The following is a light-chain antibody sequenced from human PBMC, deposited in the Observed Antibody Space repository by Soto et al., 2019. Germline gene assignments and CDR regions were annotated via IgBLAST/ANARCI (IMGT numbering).Light chain of an antibody. CDR2: ATS. CDR1: QGIDTY. CDR3: QQYYAHPPT. V-gene: IGKV1-8*01. J-gene: IGKJ2*01. Sequence: AIQMTQSPSSFSASVGDRVTITCRASQGIDTYLAWYQQKPGKAPRLLMYATSVLESGVPSRFSGSGSGTDYTLTISSLQSEDFATYSCQQYYAHPPTFGQGTKLDMK.